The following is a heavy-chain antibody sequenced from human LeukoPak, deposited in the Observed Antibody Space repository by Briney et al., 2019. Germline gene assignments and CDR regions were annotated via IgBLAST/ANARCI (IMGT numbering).Heavy chain of an antibody. CDR3: ARESMATMAPRCFDY. CDR2: ISYDGSNK. CDR1: GFTFSSYA. J-gene: IGHJ4*02. D-gene: IGHD5-24*01. V-gene: IGHV3-30*04. Sequence: GGSLRLSCAASGFTFSSYAMHWVRQAPGKGLEWVAVISYDGSNKYYADSVKGRFTISRDNSKNTLYLQMSSLRAEDTAVYYCARESMATMAPRCFDYWGQGTLVTVSS.